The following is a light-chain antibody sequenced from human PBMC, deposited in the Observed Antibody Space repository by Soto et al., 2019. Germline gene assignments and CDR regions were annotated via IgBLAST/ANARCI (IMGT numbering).Light chain of an antibody. CDR2: GAS. CDR1: QSVSSN. V-gene: IGKV3-15*01. J-gene: IGKJ1*01. Sequence: EIVMTQSPATLSVSPEERATLYCRASQSVSSNLAWYQQKPGQAPRLLIYGASTRATGILARFSGSGSGTEFTLTISSLQSEDFAVYYCQQYNNWPPRVTFGQGTKVEIK. CDR3: QQYNNWPPRVT.